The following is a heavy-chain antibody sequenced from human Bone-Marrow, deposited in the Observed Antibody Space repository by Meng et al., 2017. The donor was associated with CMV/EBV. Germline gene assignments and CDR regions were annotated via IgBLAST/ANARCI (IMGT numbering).Heavy chain of an antibody. CDR3: GRLAAALYYYGMDV. CDR1: GFTFSSYA. D-gene: IGHD2-15*01. CDR2: IKKDGSEK. Sequence: LSLTCAASGFTFSSYAMHWVRQAPGKGLEWVANIKKDGSEKYYVDSVKGRFTISRDNAKNSLYMQMNSLRAEDTAVYYCGRLAAALYYYGMDVWGQGTTVTVSS. V-gene: IGHV3-7*01. J-gene: IGHJ6*02.